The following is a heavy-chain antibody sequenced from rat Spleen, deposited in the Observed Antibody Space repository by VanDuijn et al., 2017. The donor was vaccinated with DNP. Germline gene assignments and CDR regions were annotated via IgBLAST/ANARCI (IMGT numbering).Heavy chain of an antibody. Sequence: EVQLVESGGGLVQPGRSLKLSCVSSGFTFSDYNMAWVRQAPKKGLEWVATIIYDGSSSFYGDSVTGRFTISRDNARRTLSLQMDSLTSEDTATYFCTTDRVYRDGDTHLFDYWGQGVMVTVSS. J-gene: IGHJ2*01. D-gene: IGHD1-6*01. CDR3: TTDRVYRDGDTHLFDY. CDR2: IIYDGSSS. V-gene: IGHV5S10*01. CDR1: GFTFSDYN.